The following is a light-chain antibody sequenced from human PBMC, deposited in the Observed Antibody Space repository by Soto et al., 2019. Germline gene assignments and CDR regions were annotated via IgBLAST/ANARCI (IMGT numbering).Light chain of an antibody. CDR2: GNS. J-gene: IGLJ2*01. CDR1: SSNIGAGYD. CDR3: RSYDSSLSGVV. Sequence: QSVLTQPPSVSGAPGQRVTISCTGSSSNIGAGYDVQWYQQLPGTAPKVLIYGNSNRPSGVPDRFSGSKSGTSASLAITGLQAEDEADYYCRSYDSSLSGVVFGGGTKLTVL. V-gene: IGLV1-40*01.